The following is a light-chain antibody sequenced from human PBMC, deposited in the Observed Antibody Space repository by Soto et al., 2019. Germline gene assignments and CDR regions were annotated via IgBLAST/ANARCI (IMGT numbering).Light chain of an antibody. Sequence: DIVLTQSPGTLSLSPGERATLSCRASQSVSSRLAWYPQKSGQAHRLLISGASSRATGIPDRFSGSGSGTDFTLIISRLEPEEFALYYCQQYGSQPITVGQGTRLEIK. CDR1: QSVSSR. CDR3: QQYGSQPIT. V-gene: IGKV3-20*01. CDR2: GAS. J-gene: IGKJ5*01.